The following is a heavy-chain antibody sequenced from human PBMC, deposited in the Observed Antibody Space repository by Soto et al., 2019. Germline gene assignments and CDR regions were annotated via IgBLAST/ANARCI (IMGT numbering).Heavy chain of an antibody. CDR1: GGTFSSYA. V-gene: IGHV1-69*06. Sequence: QVQLVQSGAEVKKPGSSVKVSCKASGGTFSSYAVNWVRQAPGQGLEWMGGIIPISGSANYAQQFQGRVTIPADKSTSTAYRELSSVRSEDTAVYYCARDHSRSSWSNDYYYGMDVWGQGTTVTVSS. D-gene: IGHD6-13*01. CDR2: IIPISGSA. CDR3: ARDHSRSSWSNDYYYGMDV. J-gene: IGHJ6*02.